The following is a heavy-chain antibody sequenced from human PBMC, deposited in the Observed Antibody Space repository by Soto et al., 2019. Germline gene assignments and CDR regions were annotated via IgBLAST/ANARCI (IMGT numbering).Heavy chain of an antibody. D-gene: IGHD6-13*01. CDR1: GGTFSSYA. Sequence: QVQLVQSGAEVKKPGSSVKVSCKASGGTFSSYAISWVRQAPGQGLEWMGGIIPIFGTANYAQNFQGRVTITSHESTSTAYMELSSLRSDDTAVYYCARDRAYSSSQYGMDVWGQGTTVTVSS. CDR2: IIPIFGTA. V-gene: IGHV1-69*01. J-gene: IGHJ6*02. CDR3: ARDRAYSSSQYGMDV.